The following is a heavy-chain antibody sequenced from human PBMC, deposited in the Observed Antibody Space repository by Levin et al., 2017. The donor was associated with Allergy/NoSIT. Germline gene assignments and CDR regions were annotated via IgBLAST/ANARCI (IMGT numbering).Heavy chain of an antibody. Sequence: GGSLRLSCKASGGTFSSYAISWVRQAPGQGLEWMGGIIPIFGTANYAQKFQGRVTITADESTSTAYMELSSLRSEDTAVYYCARVRLAVAGTGPYFDYWGQGTLVTVSS. J-gene: IGHJ4*02. CDR2: IIPIFGTA. CDR3: ARVRLAVAGTGPYFDY. CDR1: GGTFSSYA. D-gene: IGHD6-19*01. V-gene: IGHV1-69*01.